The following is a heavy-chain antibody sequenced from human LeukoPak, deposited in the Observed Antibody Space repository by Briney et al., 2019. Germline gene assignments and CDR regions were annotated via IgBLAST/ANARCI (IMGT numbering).Heavy chain of an antibody. Sequence: KAGGSLRLSCAASGFTFSNAWMSWVRQAPGKGLEWVGRIKSKTDGGTTDYAAPVKGRFTISRDDSKNTLYLQMNSLKTEDTAVYYCTTDDFKGPAATEGGWGQGTLVTVSS. CDR1: GFTFSNAW. J-gene: IGHJ4*02. CDR2: IKSKTDGGTT. V-gene: IGHV3-15*01. CDR3: TTDDFKGPAATEGG. D-gene: IGHD2-2*01.